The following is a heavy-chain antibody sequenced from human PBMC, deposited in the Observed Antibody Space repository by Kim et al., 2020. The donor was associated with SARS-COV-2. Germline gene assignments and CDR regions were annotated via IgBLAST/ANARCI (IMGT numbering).Heavy chain of an antibody. V-gene: IGHV3-74*01. D-gene: IGHD3-3*01. Sequence: YADSVKGRFTISRDNAKNTLYLQMNSLRAEDTAVYYCARGDFWSGYYLDYWGQGTLVTVSS. J-gene: IGHJ4*02. CDR3: ARGDFWSGYYLDY.